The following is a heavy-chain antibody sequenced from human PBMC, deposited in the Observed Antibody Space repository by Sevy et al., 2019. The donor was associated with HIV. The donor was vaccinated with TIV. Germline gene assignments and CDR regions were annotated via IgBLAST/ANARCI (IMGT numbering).Heavy chain of an antibody. J-gene: IGHJ6*02. V-gene: IGHV3-53*01. CDR2: MYSGGST. CDR3: ARALSSGWSYGLDV. Sequence: GGSVRLSCVASGFTVSINFMSWVRQAPGKGLEWVSIMYSGGSTYYAESVKGRFAISRDNSKNTLFLQMNSLRAEDTAVYYCARALSSGWSYGLDVWGQGTTVTVSS. CDR1: GFTVSINF. D-gene: IGHD6-19*01.